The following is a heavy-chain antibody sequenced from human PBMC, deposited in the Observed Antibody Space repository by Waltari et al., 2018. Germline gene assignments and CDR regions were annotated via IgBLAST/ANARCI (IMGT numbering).Heavy chain of an antibody. CDR2: MERGAST. V-gene: IGHV3-53*01. J-gene: IGHJ5*02. D-gene: IGHD3-16*01. CDR1: EFSVTDNS. Sequence: ELQLVESGGGLIQPGGSLRLPCAASEFSVTDNSINWVRHAPGKGLEWVAIMERGASTYSAGTVKGDFSISRENSKDTVYRQMNSRGVDDTAVYYCATLATDSDHGGGWLDTWGQGTLVTVSS. CDR3: ATLATDSDHGGGWLDT.